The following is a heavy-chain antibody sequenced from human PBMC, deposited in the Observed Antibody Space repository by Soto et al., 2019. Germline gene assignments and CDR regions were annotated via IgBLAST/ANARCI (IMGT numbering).Heavy chain of an antibody. CDR3: ANGGKQSVAY. J-gene: IGHJ4*02. Sequence: GGSLRLSCITSGFTFSTYDMRWVRQAPVNGLEWVSVITASGDNTYYADSVRGRFTISRDNSKNTRYLQLNSLRAEDTAVYYCANGGKQSVAYWGQGTLVTVSS. D-gene: IGHD3-16*01. CDR1: GFTFSTYD. V-gene: IGHV3-23*01. CDR2: ITASGDNT.